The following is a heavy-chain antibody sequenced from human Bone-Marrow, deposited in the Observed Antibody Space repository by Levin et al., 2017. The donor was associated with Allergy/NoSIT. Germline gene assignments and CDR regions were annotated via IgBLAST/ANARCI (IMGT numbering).Heavy chain of an antibody. D-gene: IGHD3-3*01. CDR2: ISYDGSNK. CDR3: ARDRTIFGVVSKKRITPMMYYYYYGMDV. V-gene: IGHV3-30-3*01. CDR1: GFTFSSYA. Sequence: GGSLRLSCAASGFTFSSYAMHWVRQAPGKGLEWVAVISYDGSNKYYADSVKGRFTISRDNSKNTLYLQMNSLRAEDTAVYYCARDRTIFGVVSKKRITPMMYYYYYGMDVWGQGTTVTVSS. J-gene: IGHJ6*02.